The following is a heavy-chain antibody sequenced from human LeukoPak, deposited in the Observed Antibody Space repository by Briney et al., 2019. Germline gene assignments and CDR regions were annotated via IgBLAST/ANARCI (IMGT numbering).Heavy chain of an antibody. D-gene: IGHD2-15*01. J-gene: IGHJ4*02. CDR1: GFTFSNYW. Sequence: GGSLRLSCAASGFTFSNYWMHWVRQGPGKGLDWVSHINTDGSITNYADSVEGRFTISRDNAKNTLYLQMNSLRVEDTAMYYCASQVALGYWGQGILVTVSS. CDR3: ASQVALGY. CDR2: INTDGSIT. V-gene: IGHV3-74*01.